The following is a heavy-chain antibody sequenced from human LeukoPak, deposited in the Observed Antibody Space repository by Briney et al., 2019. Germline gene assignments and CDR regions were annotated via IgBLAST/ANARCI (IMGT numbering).Heavy chain of an antibody. V-gene: IGHV4-38-2*01. CDR1: GYSISSAYY. D-gene: IGHD1-1*01. J-gene: IGHJ5*02. CDR2: IFQRGYI. CDR3: AGDKETTGNGRPNWFDP. Sequence: SETLSLTCAVSGYSISSAYYWGWIRQPPGKGLQWIGSIFQRGYIYYNPSLKSRVTISVDTSRNQFSLKLSSVTAADTAVYYCAGDKETTGNGRPNWFDPWGQGTLVTVSS.